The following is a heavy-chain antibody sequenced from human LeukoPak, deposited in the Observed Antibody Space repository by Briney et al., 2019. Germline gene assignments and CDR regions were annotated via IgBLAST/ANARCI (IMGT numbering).Heavy chain of an antibody. CDR2: ISGSGGST. V-gene: IGHV3-23*01. CDR3: AKGLWVYGRGLYFDY. Sequence: GGSLRLSCAASGFTFSSYAMSWVRQAPGKGLEWVSAISGSGGSTYYADTVKGRFTISRDNSKNTLYLQMNSLRAEDTAVYYCAKGLWVYGRGLYFDYWGQGTLVTVSS. D-gene: IGHD2-8*01. J-gene: IGHJ4*02. CDR1: GFTFSSYA.